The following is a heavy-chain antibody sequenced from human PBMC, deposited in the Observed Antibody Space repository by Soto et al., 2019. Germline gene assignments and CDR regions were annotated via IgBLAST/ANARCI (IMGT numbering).Heavy chain of an antibody. CDR3: AKDINRESGVWVSGSSHFDY. Sequence: GGSLRLSCAASGFTFDDYAMHWVRQAPGKGLEWVSGISWNSGSIGYADSVKGRFTISRDNAKNSLYLQMNSLRAEDTALYYCAKDINRESGVWVSGSSHFDYWGQGTLVTVSS. D-gene: IGHD3-10*01. J-gene: IGHJ4*02. CDR1: GFTFDDYA. CDR2: ISWNSGSI. V-gene: IGHV3-9*01.